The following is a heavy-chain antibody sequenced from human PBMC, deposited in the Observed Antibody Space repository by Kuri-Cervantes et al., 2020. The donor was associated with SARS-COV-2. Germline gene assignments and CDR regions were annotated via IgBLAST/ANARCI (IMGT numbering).Heavy chain of an antibody. CDR2: ISGSGGST. Sequence: GGSLRLSCAASGFTFSSYAMSWVRQAPGKGLEWVSAISGSGGSTYYADSVKGRFTISRDNSKNTLYLQMNSLRAEDTAVYYCAKDRWGWDIVVVPALFDYWGQGTLVTVSS. CDR1: GFTFSSYA. CDR3: AKDRWGWDIVVVPALFDY. V-gene: IGHV3-23*01. J-gene: IGHJ4*02. D-gene: IGHD2-2*01.